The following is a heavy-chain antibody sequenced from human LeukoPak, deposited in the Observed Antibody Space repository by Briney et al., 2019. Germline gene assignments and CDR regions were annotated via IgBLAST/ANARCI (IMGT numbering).Heavy chain of an antibody. Sequence: ASVKVSCKASGYTFTGYYMHWVRQAPGQGLEWMGWINPNSGGTNYAQKFQGRVTMTRDTSISTAYMELSRLRSDDTAVYYCARDYGDYDSNWFDPWAREPWSPSPQ. J-gene: IGHJ5*02. CDR2: INPNSGGT. CDR1: GYTFTGYY. V-gene: IGHV1-2*02. D-gene: IGHD4-17*01. CDR3: ARDYGDYDSNWFDP.